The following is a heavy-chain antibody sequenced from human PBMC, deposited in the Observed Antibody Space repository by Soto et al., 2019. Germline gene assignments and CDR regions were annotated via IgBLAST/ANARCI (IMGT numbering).Heavy chain of an antibody. D-gene: IGHD2-15*01. Sequence: QVQLVESGGGVVQPGRSLRLSCAASGFTFSSYAMHWVRQAPGKGLEGVAVISYDGSNKYYADSVKGRFTISRDNSKNTLYLQMNSLRAEDTAVYYCARDSYCSGGSCGHNWFDPWGQGTLVTVSS. J-gene: IGHJ5*02. V-gene: IGHV3-30-3*01. CDR1: GFTFSSYA. CDR3: ARDSYCSGGSCGHNWFDP. CDR2: ISYDGSNK.